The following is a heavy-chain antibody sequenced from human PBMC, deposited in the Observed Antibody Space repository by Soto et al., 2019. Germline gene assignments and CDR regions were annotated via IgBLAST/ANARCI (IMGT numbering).Heavy chain of an antibody. CDR3: AHAYGGRSLY. J-gene: IGHJ4*02. CDR2: IYWDDAK. V-gene: IGHV2-5*02. Sequence: QITLKESGPTLVKPTQTLTLTCTFSGFSLSTSRVGVGWIRQPPGKALEWLAVIYWDDAKTYRPSLKSRLTITKDTSKNQVALTMTNMDPVDTATYYCAHAYGGRSLYWGQGTLVTDSS. D-gene: IGHD1-26*01. CDR1: GFSLSTSRVG.